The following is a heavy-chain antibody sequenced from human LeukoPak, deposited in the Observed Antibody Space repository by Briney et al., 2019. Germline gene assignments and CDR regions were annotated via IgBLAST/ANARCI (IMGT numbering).Heavy chain of an antibody. Sequence: ASVKVSCKGSGYTFTGYYIHWVRQAPGQGLEWMGWINEHSGGTSYAQDLQRRVTMTRDTSISTASMDLSRLRSDDTAFYYCARDSNYYGSGSYYNSDYWGQGTLVTVSS. CDR2: INEHSGGT. CDR1: GYTFTGYY. CDR3: ARDSNYYGSGSYYNSDY. J-gene: IGHJ4*02. D-gene: IGHD3-10*01. V-gene: IGHV1-2*02.